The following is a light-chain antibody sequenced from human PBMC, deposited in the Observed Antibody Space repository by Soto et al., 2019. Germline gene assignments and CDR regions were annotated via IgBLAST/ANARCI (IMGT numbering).Light chain of an antibody. CDR1: SSDVGSYNL. V-gene: IGLV2-23*02. CDR3: CSYAGSSTPYV. Sequence: QSALTQPAPVSGSPGQSITISCTGTSSDVGSYNLVSWYQQHPGKAPKLMIYEVSKRPSGVSNRFSGSKSGNTASLTISGLQAEDEADYYCCSYAGSSTPYVFGTGT. CDR2: EVS. J-gene: IGLJ1*01.